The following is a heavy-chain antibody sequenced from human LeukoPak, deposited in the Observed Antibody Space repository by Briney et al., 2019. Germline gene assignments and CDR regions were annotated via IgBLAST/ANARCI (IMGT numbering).Heavy chain of an antibody. V-gene: IGHV4-59*08. J-gene: IGHJ4*02. CDR2: IYYSGST. Sequence: PSETLSLTCTVSGGSISSYYWSWIRQPPGKGLEWIGYIYYSGSTNYNPSLKSRVTISVDTSKNQFSLKLSSVTAADTAVYYCARQSRIVGATPPHYDYWGQGTLVTVPS. CDR3: ARQSRIVGATPPHYDY. D-gene: IGHD1-26*01. CDR1: GGSISSYY.